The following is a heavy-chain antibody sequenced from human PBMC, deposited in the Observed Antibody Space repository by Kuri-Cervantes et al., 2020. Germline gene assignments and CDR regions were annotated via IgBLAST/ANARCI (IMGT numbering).Heavy chain of an antibody. CDR2: INPSGGST. J-gene: IGHJ6*03. D-gene: IGHD3-10*01. CDR1: GYTFPSYY. V-gene: IGHV1-46*01. CDR3: ATGIARRGPRVYYYYMDV. Sequence: ASVKVSCKASGYTFPSYYMHRVRQAPGQGLEWMGMINPSGGSTSYAQKLQGRVTMTEDTSTDTAYMELSSLRSEDPAVYYCATGIARRGPRVYYYYMDVWGKGTAVTVSS.